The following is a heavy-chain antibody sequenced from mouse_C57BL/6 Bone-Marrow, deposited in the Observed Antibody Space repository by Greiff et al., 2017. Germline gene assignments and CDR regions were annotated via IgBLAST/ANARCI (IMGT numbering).Heavy chain of an antibody. J-gene: IGHJ3*01. CDR3: TLLWSFAY. D-gene: IGHD2-1*01. CDR2: IDPENGDT. V-gene: IGHV14-4*01. Sequence: EVQLQQSGAELVRPGASVQLSCTASGFNIKDAYMHWVKQRPEQGLEWIGWIDPENGDTEYASKFQGKATITADTSSNTAYLQLSSLTSEDTAVYYCTLLWSFAYWGQGNLVTVSA. CDR1: GFNIKDAY.